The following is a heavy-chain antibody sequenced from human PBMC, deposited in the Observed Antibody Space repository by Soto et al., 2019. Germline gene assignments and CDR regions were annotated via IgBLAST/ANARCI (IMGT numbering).Heavy chain of an antibody. CDR3: ARTIAPPSYFDY. D-gene: IGHD3-10*01. J-gene: IGHJ4*02. Sequence: SETRSLTCTVSDGSISIVDYCWGWIPQPPGKGLEWIGYIYYSGSTFYKPSIKSRVTISADTTKNQFSMKLSSVTTADTAVYYCARTIAPPSYFDYWGQGTLVTVSS. V-gene: IGHV4-30-4*01. CDR2: IYYSGST. CDR1: DGSISIVDYC.